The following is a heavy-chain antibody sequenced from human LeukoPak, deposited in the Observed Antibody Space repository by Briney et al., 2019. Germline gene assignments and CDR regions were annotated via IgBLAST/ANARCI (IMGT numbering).Heavy chain of an antibody. J-gene: IGHJ4*02. CDR1: GFTFDDYA. CDR3: AKHLYDSSGRGYFDY. Sequence: GRSLRLSCAASGFTFDDYAMSCVRQAPGKGLECVSAISGSGGSTYYADSVKGRFTISRDNSKNTLYLQMNSLRAEDTAVYYCAKHLYDSSGRGYFDYWGQGTLVTVSS. V-gene: IGHV3-23*01. D-gene: IGHD3-22*01. CDR2: ISGSGGST.